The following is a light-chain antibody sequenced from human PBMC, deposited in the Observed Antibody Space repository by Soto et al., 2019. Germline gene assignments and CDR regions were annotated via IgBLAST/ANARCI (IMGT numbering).Light chain of an antibody. CDR1: QNVYNN. J-gene: IGKJ4*01. CDR3: QQCRNLPLT. CDR2: DAS. V-gene: IGKV3-15*01. Sequence: EIVMTQSPATLSVSPGEGATLSCKASQNVYNNLAWYQQRPGQPPRLLIYDASTRATGISARFSGSGYGTEFSLTISSLQSEDFAVYFCQQCRNLPLTFDGGNKLQIK.